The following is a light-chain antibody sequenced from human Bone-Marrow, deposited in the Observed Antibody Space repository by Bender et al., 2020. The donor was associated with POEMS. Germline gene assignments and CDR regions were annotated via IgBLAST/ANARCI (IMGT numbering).Light chain of an antibody. J-gene: IGLJ2*01. CDR3: QAWDSSTVI. CDR2: KDI. V-gene: IGLV3-27*01. Sequence: SYELTQPSSVSVYPGQTAKIPCSGDLLAKETARWFQQKPGQAPMLVIYKDIERPSGIPERFSGSSSGTTVTLTISGAQLEDEADYYCQAWDSSTVIFGGGTKLTVL. CDR1: LLAKET.